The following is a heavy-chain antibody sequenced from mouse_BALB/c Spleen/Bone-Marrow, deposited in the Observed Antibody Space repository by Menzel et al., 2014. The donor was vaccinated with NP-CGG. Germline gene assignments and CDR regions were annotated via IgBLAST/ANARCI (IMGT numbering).Heavy chain of an antibody. CDR3: ARIWAYYAMDY. D-gene: IGHD4-1*01. CDR2: INSNGGSA. J-gene: IGHJ4*01. CDR1: GFTFSSYG. Sequence: EVKVVESGGGLVQPGGSLKLSCAASGFTFSSYGMSWVRQTPDKRLELVATINSNGGSAYYPDSVKGRFTISRDNAKNTLHLQMSSLKSEDTAMYYCARIWAYYAMDYWGQGTSVTVSS. V-gene: IGHV5-6-3*01.